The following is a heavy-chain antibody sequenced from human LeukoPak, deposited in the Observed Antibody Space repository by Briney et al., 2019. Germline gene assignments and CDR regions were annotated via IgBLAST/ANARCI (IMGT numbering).Heavy chain of an antibody. V-gene: IGHV3-7*03. CDR2: IKQDGSEK. Sequence: GGSLRLSCAASGFTFSSYWMSWVRQAPGKGLEWVANIKQDGSEKYYVDSVKGRFTISRDNAKNSLYLQMNSLRAEDTALYHCAKNSGAGYYFYMDVWGKGTTVAISS. CDR3: AKNSGAGYYFYMDV. CDR1: GFTFSSYW. D-gene: IGHD3-10*01. J-gene: IGHJ6*03.